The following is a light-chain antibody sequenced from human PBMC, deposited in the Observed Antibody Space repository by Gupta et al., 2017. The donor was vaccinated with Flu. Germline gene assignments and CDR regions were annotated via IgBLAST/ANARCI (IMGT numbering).Light chain of an antibody. J-gene: IGLJ2*01. CDR1: SGHINYA. V-gene: IGLV4-69*01. Sequence: QPLLPHSPSASAPLGPSVNLTCALSSGHINYAIAWHQQQPGKGPRFLMKVSSDGSHRKGDGIPGRFSGSKSGPERYLTISSLQSDDEAEYYCQTWGTDIHVFGGGTKLTVL. CDR3: QTWGTDIHV. CDR2: VSSDGSH.